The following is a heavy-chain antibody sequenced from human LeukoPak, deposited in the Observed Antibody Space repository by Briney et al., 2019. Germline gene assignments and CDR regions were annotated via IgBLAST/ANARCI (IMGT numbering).Heavy chain of an antibody. CDR3: ARGRTAGDNYFDY. CDR1: GFSFSTYG. V-gene: IGHV3-21*01. Sequence: GGSLRLSCAASGFSFSTYGVNWVRQAPGKGLEWVSSIDRTSSYISYAESVKGRFTTSRDNAKNSLYLQMSSLRAEDTAVYYCARGRTAGDNYFDYWGQGTLVTVSS. CDR2: IDRTSSYI. J-gene: IGHJ4*02. D-gene: IGHD2-21*02.